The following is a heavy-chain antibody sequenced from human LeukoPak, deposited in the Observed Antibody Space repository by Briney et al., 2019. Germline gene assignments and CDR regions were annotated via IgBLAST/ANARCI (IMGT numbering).Heavy chain of an antibody. CDR1: GFTVSSNY. CDR2: IYNGGST. Sequence: GGSLRLSCAASGFTVSSNYMSWVRQAPGKGLEWVSVIYNGGSTYYADSVKGRFTISRDNSKNTLYLQMNSLRAEDTAIYYCAKGFSSGWYYFDYRGQGTLVTVSS. J-gene: IGHJ4*02. D-gene: IGHD6-19*01. CDR3: AKGFSSGWYYFDY. V-gene: IGHV3-53*01.